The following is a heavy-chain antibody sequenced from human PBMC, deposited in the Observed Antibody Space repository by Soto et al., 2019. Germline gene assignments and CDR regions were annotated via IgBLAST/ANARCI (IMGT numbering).Heavy chain of an antibody. CDR3: AKAKRFGELLLSAFDI. D-gene: IGHD3-10*01. CDR2: ISWNSGSI. CDR1: GFTFDDYA. V-gene: IGHV3-9*01. Sequence: EVQLLESGGGLVQPGRSLRLSCAASGFTFDDYAMHWVRQAPGKGLEWVSGISWNSGSIGYADSVKGRFTISRDNAKNSLYLQMNSLRAEDTALYYCAKAKRFGELLLSAFDIWGQGTMVTVSS. J-gene: IGHJ3*02.